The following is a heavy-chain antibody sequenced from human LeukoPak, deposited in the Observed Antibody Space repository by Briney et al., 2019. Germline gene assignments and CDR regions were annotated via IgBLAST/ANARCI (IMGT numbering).Heavy chain of an antibody. J-gene: IGHJ6*03. Sequence: SETLSLTCTVSGGSISSGGYYWSWIRQPPGKGLEWIGSIYHSGSTYYNPSLKSRVTISVDTSKNQFSLKLSSVTAADTAVYYCARGPTVTTYYYYMDVWGKGTTVTVSS. D-gene: IGHD4-11*01. CDR2: IYHSGST. CDR1: GGSISSGGYY. V-gene: IGHV4-39*07. CDR3: ARGPTVTTYYYYMDV.